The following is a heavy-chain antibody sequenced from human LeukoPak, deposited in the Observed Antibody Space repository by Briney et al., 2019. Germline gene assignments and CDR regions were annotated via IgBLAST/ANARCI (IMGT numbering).Heavy chain of an antibody. V-gene: IGHV1-2*02. CDR3: ASMSGVYGSGTPFFGDYYYYMDV. CDR1: GYTFTSYD. D-gene: IGHD3-10*01. J-gene: IGHJ6*03. Sequence: ASLKVSCKASGYTFTSYDINWVRQATGQGLEWMGWISPNSGGTNYAQKFQGRVTMTRDTSISTAYMELSRLRSDDTAVYYCASMSGVYGSGTPFFGDYYYYMDVWGKGTTVTISS. CDR2: ISPNSGGT.